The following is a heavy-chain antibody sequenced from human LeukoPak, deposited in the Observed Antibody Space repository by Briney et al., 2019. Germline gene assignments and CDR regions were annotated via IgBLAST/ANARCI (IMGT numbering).Heavy chain of an antibody. CDR3: ARETGYCSGGRCYFIY. J-gene: IGHJ4*02. V-gene: IGHV1-2*02. CDR1: GYTFTRYG. Sequence: ASVKVSCKASGYTFTRYGINWVRQAPGQGLEWMGWINPNSGGTSSAQKFQGRVTMTRDTSVSTAYMELSSLRSDDTALYYCARETGYCSGGRCYFIYWGQGTLVTVSS. D-gene: IGHD2-15*01. CDR2: INPNSGGT.